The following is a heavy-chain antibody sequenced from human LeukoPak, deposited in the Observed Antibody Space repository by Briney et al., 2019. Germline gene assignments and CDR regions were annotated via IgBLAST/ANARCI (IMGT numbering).Heavy chain of an antibody. CDR2: ISAYNGNT. J-gene: IGHJ4*02. D-gene: IGHD5-24*01. Sequence: GASVKVSCKASGYTFTSYGISWVRQAPGQGLEWMGWISAYNGNTNYAQKLQGRVTMTTDTSMTTAYMELTELRSDDTAVYYCAAQRDPRPFDHWGQGTLITVSS. CDR3: AAQRDPRPFDH. V-gene: IGHV1-18*01. CDR1: GYTFTSYG.